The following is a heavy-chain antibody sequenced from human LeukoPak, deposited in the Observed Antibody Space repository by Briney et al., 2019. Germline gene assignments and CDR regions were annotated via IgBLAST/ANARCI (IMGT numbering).Heavy chain of an antibody. CDR2: IYYSGST. CDR3: ASSSRGGTFDY. CDR1: GGSISSYY. D-gene: IGHD3-10*01. Sequence: SETPSLTCTVSGGSISSYYWSWIRQPPGKGLEWIGYIYYSGSTNYNPSLKSRVTISVDTSKNQFSLKLSSVTAADTAVYYCASSSRGGTFDYWGQGTLVTVSS. V-gene: IGHV4-59*01. J-gene: IGHJ4*02.